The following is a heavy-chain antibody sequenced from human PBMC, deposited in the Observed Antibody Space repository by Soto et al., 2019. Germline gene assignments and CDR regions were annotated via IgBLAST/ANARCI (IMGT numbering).Heavy chain of an antibody. D-gene: IGHD4-4*01. CDR2: IWYDGSNK. V-gene: IGHV3-33*01. CDR1: GFTFSSYG. CDR3: ARAKTVSYYYYYGMDV. J-gene: IGHJ6*02. Sequence: GGSLRLSSAASGFTFSSYGMHWVRQAPGKGLEWVAVIWYDGSNKYYADSVKGRLTISRDNSKNTLYLQMNSLRAEDTAVYYCARAKTVSYYYYYGMDVWGQGTTVTVSS.